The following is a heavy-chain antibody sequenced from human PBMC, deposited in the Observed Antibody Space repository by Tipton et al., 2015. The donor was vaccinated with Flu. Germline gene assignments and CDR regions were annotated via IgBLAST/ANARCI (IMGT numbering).Heavy chain of an antibody. Sequence: TLSLTCTVAGGSISSYYWTWIRQPPGKGLEWIGHIYYTGSTNYSPSLKSRVTISIDKSKKQFSLTLSSVTAADTAFYYCARDNSLIPAALVYWGQGTLVTVSS. J-gene: IGHJ4*02. CDR1: GGSISSYY. CDR2: IYYTGST. D-gene: IGHD2-2*01. CDR3: ARDNSLIPAALVY. V-gene: IGHV4-59*01.